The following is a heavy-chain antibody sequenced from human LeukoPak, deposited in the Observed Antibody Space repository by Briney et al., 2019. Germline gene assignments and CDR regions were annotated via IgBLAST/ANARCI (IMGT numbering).Heavy chain of an antibody. V-gene: IGHV3-30-3*01. CDR1: GFTFSSYA. D-gene: IGHD3-22*01. Sequence: GGSLRLSCAASGFTFSSYAMHWVRQAPGKGLVWVAIISYDGSNKYYADSVKGRFTISRDNSKNTLYLQIDSLRAEDTAVYYCATDPDSSGYYYPIFDYWGQGTLVTVSS. J-gene: IGHJ4*02. CDR2: ISYDGSNK. CDR3: ATDPDSSGYYYPIFDY.